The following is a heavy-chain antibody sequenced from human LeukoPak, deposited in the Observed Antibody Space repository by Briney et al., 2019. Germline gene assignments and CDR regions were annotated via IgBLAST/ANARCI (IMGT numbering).Heavy chain of an antibody. D-gene: IGHD4-11*01. CDR1: GFTFSSYS. V-gene: IGHV3-21*04. J-gene: IGHJ6*02. Sequence: GGSLRLSCAASGFTFSSYSMNWVRQAPGKGLEWVSSISSSSSYIYYADSVKGRFTISRDNAKNSLYLQMNSLRAEDTAVYYCARDLLDGLHNGMDVWGQGTTVTVSS. CDR3: ARDLLDGLHNGMDV. CDR2: ISSSSSYI.